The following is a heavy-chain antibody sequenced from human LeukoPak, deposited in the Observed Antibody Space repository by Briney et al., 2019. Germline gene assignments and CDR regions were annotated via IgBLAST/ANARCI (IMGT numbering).Heavy chain of an antibody. CDR2: ISSSGSAR. D-gene: IGHD3-9*01. CDR3: AREGPSLTGVHY. CDR1: GFTFSDYY. J-gene: IGHJ4*02. V-gene: IGHV3-11*01. Sequence: KPGGSLRLSCVASGFTFSDYYMSWIRQAPGKGLEWVSYISSSGSARYYTDSVKGRFTISRDNAKNSLYLQMNSLRAEDTAVYYCAREGPSLTGVHYWGQGTLVTVSS.